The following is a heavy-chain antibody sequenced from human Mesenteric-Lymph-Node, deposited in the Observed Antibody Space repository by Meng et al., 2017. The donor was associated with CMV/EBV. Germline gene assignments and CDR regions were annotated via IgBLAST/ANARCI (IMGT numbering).Heavy chain of an antibody. CDR3: ARGPDYRYCGSTSCPIMDV. CDR2: IIPVLGIV. V-gene: IGHV1-69*10. D-gene: IGHD2-2*01. CDR1: GYTFISYA. J-gene: IGHJ6*02. Sequence: SVKVSCKASGYTFISYAISWVRQAPGHGLEWMGGIIPVLGIVNYAQKFQGRAKITADKSTSTAYMELSSLRSEDTAVYYCARGPDYRYCGSTSCPIMDVWGQGTTVTVSS.